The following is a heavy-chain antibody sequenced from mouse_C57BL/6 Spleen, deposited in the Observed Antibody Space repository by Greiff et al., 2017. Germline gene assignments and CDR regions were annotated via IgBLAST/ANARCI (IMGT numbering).Heavy chain of an antibody. D-gene: IGHD2-4*01. V-gene: IGHV1-69*01. Sequence: QVQLKQPGAELVMPGASVKLSCKASGYTFTSYWMHWVKQRPGQGLEWIGEIDPSDSYTNYNQKFKGKSTLTVDKSSSTAYMQLSSLTSEDSAVYYCARWGTTIYFDYWGQGTTLTVAS. CDR3: ARWGTTIYFDY. CDR2: IDPSDSYT. J-gene: IGHJ2*01. CDR1: GYTFTSYW.